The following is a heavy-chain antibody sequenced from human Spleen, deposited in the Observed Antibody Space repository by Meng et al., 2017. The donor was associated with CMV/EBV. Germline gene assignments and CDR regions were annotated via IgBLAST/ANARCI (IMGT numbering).Heavy chain of an antibody. D-gene: IGHD2-2*01. CDR1: GFTFSDYD. CDR3: ARGVVPTNYYYGMDV. V-gene: IGHV3-NL1*01. CDR2: IYSGDFST. J-gene: IGHJ6*02. Sequence: GESLKISCAASGFTFSDYDMHWVRQAPGKGLEWVSVIYSGDFSTSYADSVKGRFTISRDNAKNSLYLQMNSLRAEDTAVYYCARGVVPTNYYYGMDVWGQGTTVTVSS.